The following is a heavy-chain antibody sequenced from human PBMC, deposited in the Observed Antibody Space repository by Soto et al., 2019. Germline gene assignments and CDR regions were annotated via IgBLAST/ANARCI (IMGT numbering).Heavy chain of an antibody. Sequence: EVQLLESGGGLVQPGGSLRLSCAASGFTFSTYTMSWVRQAPWKGMECVSAISGTGGSSSYTDSVKGRFTISRDNSKNTLSLQMDSLRAEDTARYYCAKRAVAGRNWYFDLWGRGTLVTVSS. J-gene: IGHJ2*01. D-gene: IGHD6-19*01. CDR1: GFTFSTYT. V-gene: IGHV3-23*01. CDR2: ISGTGGSS. CDR3: AKRAVAGRNWYFDL.